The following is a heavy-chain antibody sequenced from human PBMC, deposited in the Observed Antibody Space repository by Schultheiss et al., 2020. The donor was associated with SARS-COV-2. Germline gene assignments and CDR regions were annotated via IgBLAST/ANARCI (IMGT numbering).Heavy chain of an antibody. J-gene: IGHJ4*02. CDR3: ARAGLRGLDY. Sequence: SETLSLTCAVYGGSFSGYYWSWIRQPPGKGLEWIGYIYYSGSTNYNPSLKSRVTISVDTSKNQFSLKLSSVTAADTAVYYCARAGLRGLDYWGQGTLVTVSS. CDR1: GGSFSGYY. V-gene: IGHV4-59*12. CDR2: IYYSGST. D-gene: IGHD3-10*01.